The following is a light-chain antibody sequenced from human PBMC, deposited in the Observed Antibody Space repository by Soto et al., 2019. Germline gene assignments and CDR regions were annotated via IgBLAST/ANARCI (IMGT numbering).Light chain of an antibody. Sequence: EIVMTQSPATLYVSQGGRVTLVCSACQTFSNSFLSWFQQIPGQAPRLVIYGASTRATGISPTFSGSGSGTEFTLTISSLQSEDFAVYYCQQYNNWPPFPFGGGTKVDIK. CDR3: QQYNNWPPFP. CDR1: QTFSNS. CDR2: GAS. V-gene: IGKV3-15*01. J-gene: IGKJ4*01.